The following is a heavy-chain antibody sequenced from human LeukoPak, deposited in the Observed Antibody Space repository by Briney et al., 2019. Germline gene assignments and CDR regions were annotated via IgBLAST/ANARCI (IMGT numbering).Heavy chain of an antibody. CDR1: GFTFSSYG. Sequence: GGSLRLSCAASGFTFSSYGMHWVRQAPGKGLEGVAVIRYDGSNKYYADSVKGRFTISRDNSKNTLYLQMNSLRAEDTAVYYCARGGDIVVVVAAPARGYGMDVWGQGTTVTVSS. J-gene: IGHJ6*02. V-gene: IGHV3-33*01. CDR2: IRYDGSNK. D-gene: IGHD2-15*01. CDR3: ARGGDIVVVVAAPARGYGMDV.